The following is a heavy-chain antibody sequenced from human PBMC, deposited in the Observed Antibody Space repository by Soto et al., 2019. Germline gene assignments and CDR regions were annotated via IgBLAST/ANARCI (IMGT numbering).Heavy chain of an antibody. D-gene: IGHD6-6*01. CDR1: GDSLGSSSYY. CDR3: ARPKYSTSSALYDY. J-gene: IGHJ4*02. V-gene: IGHV4-39*01. Sequence: SETLSLTCTVSGDSLGSSSYYWGWIRQPPGKGLEWIGGFYYSGITYYNPSLKSRVTISVDTSKNQLSLKLTSVTAADTAVYYCARPKYSTSSALYDYWGQGTLVTVSS. CDR2: FYYSGIT.